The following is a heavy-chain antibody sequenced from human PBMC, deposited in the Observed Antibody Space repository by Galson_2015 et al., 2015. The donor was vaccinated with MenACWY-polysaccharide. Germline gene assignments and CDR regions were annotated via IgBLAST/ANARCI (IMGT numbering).Heavy chain of an antibody. CDR3: AHPIFTGWLTEDY. CDR1: GFSLSRPGVS. V-gene: IGHV2-5*02. CDR2: IYWDDDK. D-gene: IGHD3-9*01. J-gene: IGHJ4*02. Sequence: PALVKPTQPLTLTCNFSGFSLSRPGVSVGWIRQPPGKALEWLALIYWDDDKRYSPSLRRRLTITMDTSKNQVVLTMTDMDPIDTGTYFCAHPIFTGWLTEDYWGQGIPVTVSS.